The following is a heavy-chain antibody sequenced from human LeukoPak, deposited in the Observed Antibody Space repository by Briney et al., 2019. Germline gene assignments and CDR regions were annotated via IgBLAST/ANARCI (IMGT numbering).Heavy chain of an antibody. J-gene: IGHJ5*02. Sequence: GGSLRLSCAVSVFTFSNYEMNCVRRAPGKGREGGSDISSSGSTIYYAESVKCRFTISRHNDTNSLYLQMNSLRAEDTAVYYCARTIFLRYDDSIGPWGQGTLVTVSS. CDR3: ARTIFLRYDDSIGP. V-gene: IGHV3-48*03. CDR1: VFTFSNYE. CDR2: ISSSGSTI. D-gene: IGHD3-22*01.